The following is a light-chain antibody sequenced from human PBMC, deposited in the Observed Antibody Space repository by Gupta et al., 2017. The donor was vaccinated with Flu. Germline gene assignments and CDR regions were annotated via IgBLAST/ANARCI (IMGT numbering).Light chain of an antibody. J-gene: IGLJ3*02. Sequence: QTVVTQEPSFSVSRGGTVTLTCGLTSGSVSTSYYPSWYQQTPGQAPRTLIYSTNTRPSGVPDRFSGSILGNKAALTITGAQADDESDYYCVLYMGSGMWVFGGGTKLTVL. CDR3: VLYMGSGMWV. V-gene: IGLV8-61*01. CDR1: SGSVSTSYY. CDR2: STN.